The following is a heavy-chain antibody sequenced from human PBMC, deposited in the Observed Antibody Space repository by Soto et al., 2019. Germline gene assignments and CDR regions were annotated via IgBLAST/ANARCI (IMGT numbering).Heavy chain of an antibody. Sequence: PGGSLRLSCAASGFTFSGYGMHWVRQAPGKGLEWVAIIWDDGSKKYYGDSVKGRFTISRDSSKNMLYLEMDSLRTEDTAVYYCARHAGRFDSGWFFDYWGQGTLVTVSS. CDR1: GFTFSGYG. CDR2: IWDDGSKK. D-gene: IGHD6-19*01. CDR3: ARHAGRFDSGWFFDY. V-gene: IGHV3-33*01. J-gene: IGHJ4*02.